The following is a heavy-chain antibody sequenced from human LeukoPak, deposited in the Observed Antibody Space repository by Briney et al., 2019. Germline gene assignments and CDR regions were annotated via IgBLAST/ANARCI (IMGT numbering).Heavy chain of an antibody. CDR2: ISSSGSTI. CDR3: ARDSGIVGATMDY. CDR1: GFTFSDYY. V-gene: IGHV3-11*01. J-gene: IGHJ4*02. D-gene: IGHD1-26*01. Sequence: PGGSLRLSCAASGFTFSDYYMSWIRQAPGKGLGWVSYISSSGSTIYYAVSVKGRFTISRDNAKNSLYLKMNSLRAEDTAVYYCARDSGIVGATMDYWGQGTLVTVSS.